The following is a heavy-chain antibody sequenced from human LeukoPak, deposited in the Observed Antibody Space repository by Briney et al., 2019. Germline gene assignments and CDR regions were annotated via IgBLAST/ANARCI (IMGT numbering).Heavy chain of an antibody. Sequence: AASVTVSCKASGYTFPSYFMHWVRQAPGQGLEWMGIINPTGGSTIYAQKFQGRVTMTEDTSTDTAYMELSSLRSEDTAVYYCATADLAIVTRAANAFDIWGQGTMVTVSS. CDR2: INPTGGST. CDR1: GYTFPSYF. J-gene: IGHJ3*02. V-gene: IGHV1-46*01. D-gene: IGHD1-26*01. CDR3: ATADLAIVTRAANAFDI.